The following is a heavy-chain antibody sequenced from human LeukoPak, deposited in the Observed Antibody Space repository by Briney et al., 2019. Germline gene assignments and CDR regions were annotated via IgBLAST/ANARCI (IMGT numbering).Heavy chain of an antibody. CDR2: IYYSGST. CDR3: ARGYYDTSGYWLSFFDF. Sequence: SETLSLTCTVSGGSISSYYWSWIRQPPGKGLEWIGYIYYSGSTNYNPSLKSRVTISVDTSKNRFSLKLSSVTAADTAAYYCARGYYDTSGYWLSFFDFWGQGTLVTVSS. D-gene: IGHD3-22*01. V-gene: IGHV4-59*12. CDR1: GGSISSYY. J-gene: IGHJ4*02.